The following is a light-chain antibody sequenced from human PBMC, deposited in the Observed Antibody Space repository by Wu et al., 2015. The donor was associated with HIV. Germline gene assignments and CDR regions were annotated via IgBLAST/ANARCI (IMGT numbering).Light chain of an antibody. CDR1: QTLSGNY. CDR3: QQYDNSPPWT. J-gene: IGKJ1*01. CDR2: GAS. Sequence: EIVLTQSPGTLSLSPGESATLSCRASQTLSGNYLAWYQQKPGQAPRLLISGASNRASGIPDRFSGGGSGTDFTLTISRLEPEDFAVYFCQQYDNSPPWTFGQGTKVEAK. V-gene: IGKV3-20*01.